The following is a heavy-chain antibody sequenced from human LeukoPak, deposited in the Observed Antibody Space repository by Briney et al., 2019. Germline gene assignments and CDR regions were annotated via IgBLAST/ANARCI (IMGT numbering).Heavy chain of an antibody. V-gene: IGHV1-2*02. CDR2: INPNSGGT. Sequence: ASVKVSCKASGYTFTDYYMHWVRQAPGQGLEWMGWINPNSGGTNYVQKFQGRVTMTRDTSISTVYMEVNSLRSDDKDVYYCTRGRGIAVPGPLFGYWGQGTLGTVSS. CDR3: TRGRGIAVPGPLFGY. D-gene: IGHD6-19*01. CDR1: GYTFTDYY. J-gene: IGHJ4*02.